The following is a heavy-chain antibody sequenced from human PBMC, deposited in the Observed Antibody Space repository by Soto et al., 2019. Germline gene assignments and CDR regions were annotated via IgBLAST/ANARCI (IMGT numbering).Heavy chain of an antibody. D-gene: IGHD4-17*01. CDR2: INHSGST. CDR3: AREGPDYGDYIYWCDP. Sequence: QVQLQQWGAGLLKPSETLSLTCAVYGGSFSGYYWSWIRQPPGKGLEWIGEINHSGSTNYNPSLKSRVTISVDTSKNQFSLKLSSVTAADTAVYYCAREGPDYGDYIYWCDPWGQGTLVTVSS. J-gene: IGHJ5*02. V-gene: IGHV4-34*01. CDR1: GGSFSGYY.